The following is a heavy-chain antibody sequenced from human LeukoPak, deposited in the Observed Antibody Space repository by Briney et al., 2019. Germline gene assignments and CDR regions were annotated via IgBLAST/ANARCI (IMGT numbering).Heavy chain of an antibody. CDR1: SGSISSYY. CDR2: IYYSGST. Sequence: PSETLSLTCTVSSGSISSYYWSWIRQPPGKGLEWIGYIYYSGSTNYNSSLKSRVTISVDTSKNQLSLKLSSVTAADTAVYYCARVGRYYYDSSGYYRKGWFDPWGQGTLVTVSS. V-gene: IGHV4-59*01. J-gene: IGHJ5*02. CDR3: ARVGRYYYDSSGYYRKGWFDP. D-gene: IGHD3-22*01.